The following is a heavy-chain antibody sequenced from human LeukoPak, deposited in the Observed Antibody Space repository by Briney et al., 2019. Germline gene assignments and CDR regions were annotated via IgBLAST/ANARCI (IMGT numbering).Heavy chain of an antibody. CDR1: GFTFNNYG. J-gene: IGHJ6*03. D-gene: IGHD2-2*01. V-gene: IGHV3-30*02. CDR3: AKDRYGSSAGYYYYMDV. Sequence: GGSLRLSCAASGFTFNNYGMHWVRQAPGKGLEWLAFIRFDGGNKYYADSVKGRFTISRDNSKNTLYLQMASLRAEDTAVYYCAKDRYGSSAGYYYYMDVWGKGTTVTVSS. CDR2: IRFDGGNK.